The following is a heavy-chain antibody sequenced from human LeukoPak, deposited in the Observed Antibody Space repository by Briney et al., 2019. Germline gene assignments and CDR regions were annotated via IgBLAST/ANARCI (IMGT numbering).Heavy chain of an antibody. CDR1: GFTFSDYY. V-gene: IGHV3-11*04. Sequence: GGSLRLSCAASGFTFSDYYMSWIRQAPGKGLEWVSYISSSGSTIYYADSVKGRFTISRDNAKNTLYLQMNSLRAEDTAIYYCASPQVAMATTAYYYFYMDVWGKGATVTVSS. CDR2: ISSSGSTI. D-gene: IGHD5-24*01. J-gene: IGHJ6*03. CDR3: ASPQVAMATTAYYYFYMDV.